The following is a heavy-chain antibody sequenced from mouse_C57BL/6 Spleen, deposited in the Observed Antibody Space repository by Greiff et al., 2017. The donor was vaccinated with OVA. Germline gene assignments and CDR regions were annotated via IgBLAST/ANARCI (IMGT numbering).Heavy chain of an antibody. CDR1: GYTFTDYN. D-gene: IGHD2-4*01. CDR2: INPNNGGT. V-gene: IGHV1-22*01. J-gene: IGHJ2*01. Sequence: VQLQQSGPELVKPGASVKMSSKASGYTFTDYNMHWVKQSHGKSLEWIGYINPNNGGTSYNQKFKGKATLTVNKSSSTAYMELRSLTSEDSAVYYCARYYDYDAFDYWGQGTTLTVSS. CDR3: ARYYDYDAFDY.